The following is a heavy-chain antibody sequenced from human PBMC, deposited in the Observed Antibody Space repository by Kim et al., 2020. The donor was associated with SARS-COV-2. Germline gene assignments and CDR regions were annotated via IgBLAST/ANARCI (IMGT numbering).Heavy chain of an antibody. V-gene: IGHV3-74*01. D-gene: IGHD6-19*01. CDR2: VTCDGTTT. Sequence: GGSLRLSCSASGFTLASYWMHWVRQAPGKGLVWVSLVTCDGTTTNYADSVQGRFTISRDNAKNTLYLQMDSLIVEDTAVYYCTRDLSVAGDCYFDLWGRGTPVSVSS. CDR3: TRDLSVAGDCYFDL. J-gene: IGHJ2*01. CDR1: GFTLASYW.